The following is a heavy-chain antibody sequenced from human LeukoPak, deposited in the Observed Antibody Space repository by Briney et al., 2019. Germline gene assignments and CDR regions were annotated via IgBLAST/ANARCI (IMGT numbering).Heavy chain of an antibody. D-gene: IGHD2-2*01. J-gene: IGHJ4*02. Sequence: GGSLRLSCAASGFTFSNHWMSWVRQAPGKGLEWVANIKPDEREKYYVDSVKGRFTISRDSAKNSLYLQMNSLRAEDTAVYYCVRGSSAAAYWGQGTLVTVSS. CDR1: GFTFSNHW. V-gene: IGHV3-7*01. CDR2: IKPDEREK. CDR3: VRGSSAAAY.